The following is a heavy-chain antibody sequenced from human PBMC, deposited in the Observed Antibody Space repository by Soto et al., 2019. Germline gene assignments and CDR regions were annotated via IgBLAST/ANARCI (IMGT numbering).Heavy chain of an antibody. CDR3: ARENCGGDCYSP. CDR1: GGSISSGDYY. D-gene: IGHD2-21*02. V-gene: IGHV4-30-4*01. J-gene: IGHJ4*02. CDR2: IYYSGST. Sequence: QVQLQESGPGLVKPSQTLSLTCTVSGGSISSGDYYWSWIRQPPGKGLEWIGYIYYSGSTYYNPSLKSRVTISVDPSKNQFSLKRSSVTAADTAVYYCARENCGGDCYSPWGQGTLVTVSS.